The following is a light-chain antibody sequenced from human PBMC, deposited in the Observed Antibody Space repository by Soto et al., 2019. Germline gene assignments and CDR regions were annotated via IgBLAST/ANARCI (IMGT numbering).Light chain of an antibody. V-gene: IGLV4-69*01. CDR2: LNSDGSH. CDR3: QTWGTGIHV. J-gene: IGLJ1*01. CDR1: SGHSSYA. Sequence: QPVLTQSPSASASLGASVKLTCTLSSGHSSYAIAWHEQQPEKGPPYLMKLNSDGSHSKGDGIPDRFSGSSSAAERYLIISSLQSEDEADYYCQTWGTGIHVFGTGTKLTVL.